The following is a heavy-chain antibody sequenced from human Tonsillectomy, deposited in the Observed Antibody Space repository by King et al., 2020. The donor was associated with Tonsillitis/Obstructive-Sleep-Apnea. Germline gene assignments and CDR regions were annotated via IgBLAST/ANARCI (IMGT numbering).Heavy chain of an antibody. CDR2: INPSSGIA. V-gene: IGHV1-46*01. Sequence: VQLVESGAEVMTPGASVNVSCKASGYTFTRYYIHLVRQARGQGLEWMGIINPSSGIATYAQKFQGRLTMTSDTSASTSYLELSSLRSEDTAVYFCARHDVVGRYIDSWGQGTLVTVSS. CDR1: GYTFTRYY. J-gene: IGHJ4*02. CDR3: ARHDVVGRYIDS. D-gene: IGHD2-21*01.